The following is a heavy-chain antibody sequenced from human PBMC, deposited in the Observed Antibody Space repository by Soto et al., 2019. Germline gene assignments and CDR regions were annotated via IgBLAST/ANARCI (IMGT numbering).Heavy chain of an antibody. CDR2: IRSKANSYAT. CDR1: GFTFSGSA. J-gene: IGHJ6*02. D-gene: IGHD6-6*01. Sequence: HPGGSLRLSCAASGFTFSGSAMHWGRQASGKGLEWVGRIRSKANSYATAYAASVKGRFTISRDDSKSTAYLQMNSLKTEDTAVYYCTRSARDRGSSSGSYYYYYGMDVWGQGTTVTVSS. V-gene: IGHV3-73*01. CDR3: TRSARDRGSSSGSYYYYYGMDV.